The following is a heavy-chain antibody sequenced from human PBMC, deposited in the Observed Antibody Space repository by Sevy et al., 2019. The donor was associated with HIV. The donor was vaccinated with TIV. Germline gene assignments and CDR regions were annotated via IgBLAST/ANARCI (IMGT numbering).Heavy chain of an antibody. J-gene: IGHJ6*02. CDR1: GFTLTSYA. CDR2: ISSSSNYI. CDR3: VRDQKGQYSAYDGAGYYGMDV. Sequence: GESLKISCAVSGFTLTSYAMNWVRQRPEKGLEWVSSISSSSNYIFYADSVKGRFTISRDNAKDSLYLQMNSLRAEDTAVYYCVRDQKGQYSAYDGAGYYGMDVWGPGTTVTVSS. D-gene: IGHD5-12*01. V-gene: IGHV3-21*01.